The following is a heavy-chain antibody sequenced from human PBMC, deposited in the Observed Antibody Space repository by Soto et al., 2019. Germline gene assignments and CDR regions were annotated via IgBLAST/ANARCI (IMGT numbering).Heavy chain of an antibody. CDR1: RFTFSSYG. CDR3: ARASSIAAPFDS. D-gene: IGHD6-6*01. J-gene: IGHJ4*02. Sequence: QVQLVESGGGVVQPGRSLRLSCAASRFTFSSYGMHWVRQAPGKGLEWVAVIWYDGSNKYYADSVKGRFTISRDNSKNPLYLQMNSLGAADTAVYYGARASSIAAPFDSWGQGTLVTVSS. V-gene: IGHV3-33*01. CDR2: IWYDGSNK.